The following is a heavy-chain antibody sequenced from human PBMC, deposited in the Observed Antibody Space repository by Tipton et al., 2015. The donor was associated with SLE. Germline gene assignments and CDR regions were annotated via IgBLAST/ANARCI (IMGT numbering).Heavy chain of an antibody. Sequence: SLRLSCAVSGFDFSSYGMHWVRQAPGKGLEWVAVIWYDDGNYKFYADSVKGRFTISRDNAKNTLYLQMNSLRAEDTAVYYCARNTMVSASDYWGQGTLVTVSS. D-gene: IGHD2-8*01. CDR1: GFDFSSYG. J-gene: IGHJ4*02. CDR3: ARNTMVSASDY. V-gene: IGHV3-33*01. CDR2: IWYDDGNYK.